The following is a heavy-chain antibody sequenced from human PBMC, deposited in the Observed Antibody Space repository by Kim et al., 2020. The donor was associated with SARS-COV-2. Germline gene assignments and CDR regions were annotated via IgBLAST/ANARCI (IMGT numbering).Heavy chain of an antibody. CDR2: INWNGGST. CDR1: GFTFDDYG. D-gene: IGHD6-6*01. Sequence: GGSLRLSCAASGFTFDDYGMSWVRQAPGKGLEWVSGINWNGGSTGYADSVKGRFTISRDNAKNSLYLQMNSLRAEDTALYHCARMYSSSYGYYFDYWGQGTLVTVSS. J-gene: IGHJ4*02. V-gene: IGHV3-20*01. CDR3: ARMYSSSYGYYFDY.